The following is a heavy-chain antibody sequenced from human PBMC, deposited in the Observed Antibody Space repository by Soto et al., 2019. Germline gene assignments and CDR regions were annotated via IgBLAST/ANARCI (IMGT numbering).Heavy chain of an antibody. CDR2: ISWNSGNI. V-gene: IGHV3-9*01. J-gene: IGHJ4*02. CDR1: GFTFSSYW. Sequence: GGSLRLSCAASGFTFSSYWMHWVRPGPGKGLEWVSSISWNSGNIGYADSVKGRFTTSRDNAKNSLYLQMNSLRPEDTALYYCVRSKGGYSYGTPFDYWGQGTLVTVSS. D-gene: IGHD5-18*01. CDR3: VRSKGGYSYGTPFDY.